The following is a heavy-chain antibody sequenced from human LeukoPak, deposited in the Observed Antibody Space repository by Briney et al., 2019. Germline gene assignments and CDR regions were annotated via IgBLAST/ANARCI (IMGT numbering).Heavy chain of an antibody. CDR1: GYTFTSYY. CDR2: INPSGGST. Sequence: ASVRVSCKASGYTFTSYYMHWVRQAPGQGLEWMGIINPSGGSTRYAQKFQGRVTMTSDTSTSTVYMELSSLRSEDTAVYYCARDRLLRLQYGMDVWGQGTTVTVSS. D-gene: IGHD2/OR15-2a*01. CDR3: ARDRLLRLQYGMDV. V-gene: IGHV1-46*01. J-gene: IGHJ6*02.